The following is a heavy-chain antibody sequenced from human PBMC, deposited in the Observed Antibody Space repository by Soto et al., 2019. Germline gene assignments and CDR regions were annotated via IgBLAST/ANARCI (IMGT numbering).Heavy chain of an antibody. CDR3: ARDKITGLFDY. D-gene: IGHD2-8*02. CDR2: INPSGIS. CDR1: GGSFSGYY. Sequence: QVQLQQWGAGLLKPSETLSLTCAVYGGSFSGYYWTWIRQPPGTGLEWIGEINPSGISNDNPSLKSRVTISVDTSKNQCSLKLTSVTAADTAVYYCARDKITGLFDYGGQGTLVTVSS. V-gene: IGHV4-34*01. J-gene: IGHJ4*02.